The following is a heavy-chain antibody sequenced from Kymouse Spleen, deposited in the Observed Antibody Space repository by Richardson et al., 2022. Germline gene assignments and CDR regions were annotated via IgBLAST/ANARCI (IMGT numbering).Heavy chain of an antibody. CDR1: GGSISSSNW. V-gene: IGHV4-4*02. CDR3: ARDIVLGYSSGWYAYYFDY. CDR2: IYHSGST. D-gene: IGHD6-19*01. Sequence: QVQLQESGPGLVKPSGTLSLTCAVSGGSISSSNWWSWVRQPPGKGLEWIGEIYHSGSTNYNPSLKSRVTISVDKSKNQFSLKLSSVTAADTAVYYCARDIVLGYSSGWYAYYFDYWGQGTLVTVSS. J-gene: IGHJ4*02.